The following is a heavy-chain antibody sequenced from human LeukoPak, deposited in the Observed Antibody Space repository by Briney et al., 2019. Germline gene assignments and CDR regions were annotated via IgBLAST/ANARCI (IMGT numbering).Heavy chain of an antibody. V-gene: IGHV3-73*01. J-gene: IGHJ3*02. Sequence: PGGSLKLSCAASGFXFSXXXXXWVXXASXKXXEWVGXXRSKANNYATAYAASVKGRFTISRDDSKNTAYLQMNSLKIEDTAVYYCARDKSIPNLDAFDIWGQGTMVTVSS. D-gene: IGHD1-14*01. CDR1: GFXFSXXX. CDR2: XRSKANNYAT. CDR3: ARDKSIPNLDAFDI.